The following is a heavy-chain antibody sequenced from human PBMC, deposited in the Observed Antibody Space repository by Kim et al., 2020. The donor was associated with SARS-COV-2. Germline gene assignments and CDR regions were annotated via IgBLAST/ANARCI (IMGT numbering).Heavy chain of an antibody. CDR3: AVTAGGVAAFDY. Sequence: SETLSLTCTVSGGSISSSSYYWGWIRQPPGKGLEWIGSIYYSGSTYYNPSLKSRVTISVDTSKNQFSLKLSSVTAADTAVYYCAVTAGGVAAFDYWGQGTLVTVSS. V-gene: IGHV4-39*01. CDR1: GGSISSSSYY. J-gene: IGHJ4*02. CDR2: IYYSGST. D-gene: IGHD2-15*01.